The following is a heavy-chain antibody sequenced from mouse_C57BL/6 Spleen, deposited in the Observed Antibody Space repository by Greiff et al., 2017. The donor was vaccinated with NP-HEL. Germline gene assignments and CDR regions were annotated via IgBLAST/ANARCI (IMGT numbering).Heavy chain of an antibody. CDR2: INPNNGGT. V-gene: IGHV1-18*01. CDR3: ARRVYYEYDEAMDY. CDR1: GYTFTDYN. Sequence: VQLQQSGPELVKPGASVKIPCKASGYTFTDYNMDWVKQSHGKSLEWIGDINPNNGGTIYNQKFKGKATLTVDKSSSTAYMELRRLTSEDTAVYYCARRVYYEYDEAMDYWGQGTAGSVSS. D-gene: IGHD2-4*01. J-gene: IGHJ4*01.